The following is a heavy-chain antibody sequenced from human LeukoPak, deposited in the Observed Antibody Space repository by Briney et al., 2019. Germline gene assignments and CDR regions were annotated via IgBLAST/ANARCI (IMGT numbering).Heavy chain of an antibody. Sequence: GGSLRLPCAASGFTLSDYWMSWVRQAPGKGLEWVANIKQDGSETYYVDSVKGRFTISRDNAKNSLYLQMNSLRAEDTALYYCARDIDRSGYYYFDYWGQGTLVTVSS. CDR3: ARDIDRSGYYYFDY. J-gene: IGHJ4*02. D-gene: IGHD3-22*01. CDR1: GFTLSDYW. V-gene: IGHV3-7*01. CDR2: IKQDGSET.